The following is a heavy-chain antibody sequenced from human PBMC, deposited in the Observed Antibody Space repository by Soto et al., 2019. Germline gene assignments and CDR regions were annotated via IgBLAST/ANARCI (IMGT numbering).Heavy chain of an antibody. CDR1: GVTFSAYA. CDR3: ARSLRPLSWFDP. V-gene: IGHV3-23*01. D-gene: IGHD3-10*01. J-gene: IGHJ5*02. Sequence: PGGSLRLSCAASGVTFSAYAMNWVRRAPGKGLEWVSGISGNGGSIYYADSVKGRFTISRDNFKNTIYLQMNSLRAEDTAMYYCARSLRPLSWFDPWGQGTLVTVSS. CDR2: ISGNGGSI.